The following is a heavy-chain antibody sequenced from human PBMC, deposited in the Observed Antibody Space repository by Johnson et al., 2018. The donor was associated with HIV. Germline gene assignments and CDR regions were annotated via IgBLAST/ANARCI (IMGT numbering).Heavy chain of an antibody. J-gene: IGHJ3*02. CDR2: IKQDGSEK. V-gene: IGHV3-7*01. Sequence: MLLVESGGGLVKPGGSLRLSCAASGFTFSDYYMSWIRQAPGKGLEWVANIKQDGSEKYYVDSVKGRFTISRDNAKNSLYLQMNSLRAEDTAVYYCARSFGVTTPGAFDIWGQGTMVTVSS. CDR1: GFTFSDYY. D-gene: IGHD3-3*01. CDR3: ARSFGVTTPGAFDI.